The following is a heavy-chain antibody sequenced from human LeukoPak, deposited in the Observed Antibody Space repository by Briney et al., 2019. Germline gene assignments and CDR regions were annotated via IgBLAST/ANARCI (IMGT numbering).Heavy chain of an antibody. CDR3: ARVYKNYYDSSADAFDI. V-gene: IGHV4-34*01. Sequence: SETLSLTCAVYGGSFSGYYWSWIRQPPGKRLEWIGEINHSGSTNYNPSLKSRVTISVDTSKNQFSLKLSSVTAADTAVYYCARVYKNYYDSSADAFDIWGQGTMVTVSS. J-gene: IGHJ3*02. CDR1: GGSFSGYY. D-gene: IGHD3-22*01. CDR2: INHSGST.